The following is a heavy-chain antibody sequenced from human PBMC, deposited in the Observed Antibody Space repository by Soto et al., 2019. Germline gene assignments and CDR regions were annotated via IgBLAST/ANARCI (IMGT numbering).Heavy chain of an antibody. Sequence: QVQLVQSGAEVKKPGSSVKVSCKASGGTFSSYAISWVRQAPGQGLEWMGGIIPIFGTANYAQKFQGRVTNSAEEFTSTAYKEVSNLRSEDTAVYYCARLGYDFNWFDPWGQGTLVTVSS. V-gene: IGHV1-69*01. J-gene: IGHJ5*02. D-gene: IGHD3-3*01. CDR2: IIPIFGTA. CDR1: GGTFSSYA. CDR3: ARLGYDFNWFDP.